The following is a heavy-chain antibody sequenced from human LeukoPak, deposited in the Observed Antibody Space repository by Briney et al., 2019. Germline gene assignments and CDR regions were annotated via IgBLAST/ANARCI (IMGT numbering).Heavy chain of an antibody. Sequence: PGGSLRLSCAASGFTFSSYSMNWVRQAPGKGLEWVSSISSSSSHIYYADSVKGRFTISRDNAKNSLYLQMNSLRAEDTAVYYCARGLQGIDYWGQGTLVTVSS. J-gene: IGHJ4*02. CDR3: ARGLQGIDY. CDR1: GFTFSSYS. D-gene: IGHD4-11*01. CDR2: ISSSSSHI. V-gene: IGHV3-21*01.